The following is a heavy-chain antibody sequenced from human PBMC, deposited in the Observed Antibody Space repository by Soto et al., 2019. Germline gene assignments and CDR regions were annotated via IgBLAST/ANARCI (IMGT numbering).Heavy chain of an antibody. J-gene: IGHJ4*02. D-gene: IGHD5-18*01. CDR1: GGTFSSYA. CDR3: ARAKWIQLWITRNTYYFDY. Sequence: QVQLVQSGAEVKKPGSSVKVSCKASGGTFSSYAISWVRQAPGQGLEWMGGIIPIFGTANYAQKFQGRVTSTADEXXSXASXELSSMRSEDTPVYYWARAKWIQLWITRNTYYFDYWGQGTLVTVSS. CDR2: IIPIFGTA. V-gene: IGHV1-69*12.